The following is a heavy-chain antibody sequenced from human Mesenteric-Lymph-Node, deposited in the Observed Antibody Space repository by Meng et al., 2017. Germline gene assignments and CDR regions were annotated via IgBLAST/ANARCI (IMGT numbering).Heavy chain of an antibody. J-gene: IGHJ2*01. D-gene: IGHD3-22*01. Sequence: VQLQESGPGLVQLSETLSLTCAVSGASISSGNWWSWVRQPPGKGLEWIGEMYQSGTTNYNPSLKSRVTILLDTSKNQLSLKLSSVTAADTAVYYCARGYYDSSGYGYWYFDLWGRGTLVTVSS. CDR1: GASISSGNW. CDR3: ARGYYDSSGYGYWYFDL. V-gene: IGHV4-4*02. CDR2: MYQSGTT.